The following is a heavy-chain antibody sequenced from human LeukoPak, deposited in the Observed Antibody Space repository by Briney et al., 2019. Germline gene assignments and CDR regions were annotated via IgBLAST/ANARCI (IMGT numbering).Heavy chain of an antibody. Sequence: SSETLSLTCTVSGDSISSDYWSWIRQPPGKGLEWIGYIYHSGSTYYNPSLKSRVTISVDRTKNQFSLKLSSVTAADTAVYYCARVKGDYDFWSGYPNWFDPWGQGTLVTVSS. CDR3: ARVKGDYDFWSGYPNWFDP. J-gene: IGHJ5*02. CDR1: GDSISSDY. CDR2: IYHSGST. D-gene: IGHD3-3*01. V-gene: IGHV4-30-2*01.